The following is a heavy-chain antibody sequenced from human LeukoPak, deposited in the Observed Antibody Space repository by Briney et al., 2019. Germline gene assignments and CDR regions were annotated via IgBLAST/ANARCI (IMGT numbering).Heavy chain of an antibody. D-gene: IGHD2-2*01. CDR2: FDPEDGET. J-gene: IGHJ3*02. CDR1: GYTLTELS. CDR3: ATARDIVVVPAADEADYGDYPRAFDI. V-gene: IGHV1-24*01. Sequence: GASVKVSCKVSGYTLTELSMHWVRQAPGKGLEWMGGFDPEDGETIYAQKFQGRVTMTEDTSTDTAYMELSSLRSEDTAVYYCATARDIVVVPAADEADYGDYPRAFDIWGQGTMVTVSS.